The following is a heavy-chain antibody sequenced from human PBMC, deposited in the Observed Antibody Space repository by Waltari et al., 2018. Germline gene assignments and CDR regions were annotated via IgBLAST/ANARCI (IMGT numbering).Heavy chain of an antibody. CDR1: GFTSISYS. D-gene: IGHD4-17*01. J-gene: IGHJ3*02. CDR2: IGSGSSTI. V-gene: IGHV3-48*04. CDR3: GSPGGIDYGVRHAFDI. Sequence: VQLVSSVGGLVQPGGSLRLSCAASGFTSISYSLNCVRQAPGKGLEWVPDIGSGSSTIYYADSANGRFTITNANANNSLYLQMNSLRADAAAVYYCGSPGGIDYGVRHAFDIWGQGTMVTVSS.